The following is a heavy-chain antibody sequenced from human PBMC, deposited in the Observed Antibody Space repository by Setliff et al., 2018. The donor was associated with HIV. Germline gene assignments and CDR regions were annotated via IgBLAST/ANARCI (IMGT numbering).Heavy chain of an antibody. CDR1: GYSISSGYY. CDR2: IYQSGST. D-gene: IGHD3-10*01. CDR3: TRRRGPMVRGVDPTPSYYFDY. J-gene: IGHJ4*02. Sequence: SQTLSLTCSVSGYSISSGYYWGWIRQPPGKRLECLGSIYQSGSTYYNPSLKSRVTISVDTSNNQFSLRMNSVTAGDTAVYYCTRRRGPMVRGVDPTPSYYFDYWGQGTLVTVSS. V-gene: IGHV4-38-2*02.